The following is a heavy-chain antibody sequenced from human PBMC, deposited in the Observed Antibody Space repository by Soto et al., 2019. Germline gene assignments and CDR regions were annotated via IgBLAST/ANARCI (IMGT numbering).Heavy chain of an antibody. CDR2: IVPLFGTT. CDR1: GGNFTSYA. D-gene: IGHD6-13*01. V-gene: IGHV1-69*01. Sequence: QVQLVQSGAEVKKPGSSVKVSCKASGGNFTSYAISWVRQAPGQGLEFMGGIVPLFGTTNYAHKFRGRVTVTADEYTSTVYMEMSSLRSDDTAVYYCAKASGRSWYNWFDPWGQGTLVTVST. J-gene: IGHJ5*02. CDR3: AKASGRSWYNWFDP.